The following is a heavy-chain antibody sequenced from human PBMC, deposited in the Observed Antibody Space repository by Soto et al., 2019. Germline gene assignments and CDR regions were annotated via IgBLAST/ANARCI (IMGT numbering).Heavy chain of an antibody. D-gene: IGHD5-18*01. Sequence: SLTCAVSGGSISSGGYSWSWIRQPPGKGLEWIGYIYHSGSTYYNPSLKSRVTISVDRSKNQFSLKLSSVTAADTAVYYCASATTDTAMAPGYWGQGTLVTVSS. CDR3: ASATTDTAMAPGY. CDR2: IYHSGST. J-gene: IGHJ4*02. V-gene: IGHV4-30-2*01. CDR1: GGSISSGGYS.